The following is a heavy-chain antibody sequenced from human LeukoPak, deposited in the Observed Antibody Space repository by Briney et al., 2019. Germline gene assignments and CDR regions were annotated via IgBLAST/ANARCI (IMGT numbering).Heavy chain of an antibody. CDR1: GFTFNNYG. D-gene: IGHD6-19*01. J-gene: IGHJ4*02. CDR3: ARCSGWAFKN. CDR2: ISGSGGST. Sequence: GGSLRLSCAASGFTFNNYGMSWVRQAPGKGLEWVSAISGSGGSTDYADSVKGRFTISRDNSKNTLYLQMDSLRAEDTAIYYCARCSGWAFKNWGQGTLVTVSS. V-gene: IGHV3-23*01.